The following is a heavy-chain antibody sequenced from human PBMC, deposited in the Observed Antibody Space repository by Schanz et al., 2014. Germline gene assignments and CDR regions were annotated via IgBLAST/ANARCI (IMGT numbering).Heavy chain of an antibody. D-gene: IGHD3-22*01. V-gene: IGHV1-46*01. CDR1: GYTFSFTSYN. CDR2: INSSGGGT. CDR3: ARSNYYDNSDYYNSFDY. J-gene: IGHJ4*02. Sequence: QVQVEQSGPEVKKPGASVTVSCQASGYTFSFTSYNVHWVRQAPGQGLEWMGYINSSGGGTSYAQKFQDRLTMTRDTSRSTVYMELSSLRPEDTAVYYCARSNYYDNSDYYNSFDYWGQGTLVTVSS.